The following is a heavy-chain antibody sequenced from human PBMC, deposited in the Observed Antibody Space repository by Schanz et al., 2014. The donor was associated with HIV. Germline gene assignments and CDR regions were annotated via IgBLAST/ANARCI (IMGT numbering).Heavy chain of an antibody. D-gene: IGHD6-19*01. Sequence: QVQLVQSGAEVKKPGSSVRVSCKASGETFSNYVISWVRQAPGQGIEWIGHFNERLSKINSAQKFQGRVSMTADPSTNTAYMEMRGLRFEDTAVYYCASGRRSGIGWRMDVWGQGTTVSVSS. CDR2: FNERLSKI. J-gene: IGHJ6*02. CDR3: ASGRRSGIGWRMDV. V-gene: IGHV1-69*01. CDR1: GETFSNYV.